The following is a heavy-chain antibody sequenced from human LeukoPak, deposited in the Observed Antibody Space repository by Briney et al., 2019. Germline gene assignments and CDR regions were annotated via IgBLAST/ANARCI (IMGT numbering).Heavy chain of an antibody. Sequence: PGGSLRLSCAASGFTFSSYAMSWVRQASGRGLEWVSTISGSGGNTYYADSVKGRFTISRDNSKNTLYLQMNSLRAEDTSVYYCAKDIVLGDSGGGSCYPLDPWGQGTLVTVSS. J-gene: IGHJ5*02. CDR3: AKDIVLGDSGGGSCYPLDP. V-gene: IGHV3-23*01. D-gene: IGHD2-15*01. CDR1: GFTFSSYA. CDR2: ISGSGGNT.